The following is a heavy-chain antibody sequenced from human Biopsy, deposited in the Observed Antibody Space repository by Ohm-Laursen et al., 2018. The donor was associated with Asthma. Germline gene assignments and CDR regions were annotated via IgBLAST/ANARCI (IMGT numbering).Heavy chain of an antibody. Sequence: SQALSPPCTVSGGSISSGAYYWSWVRQPPGKGPEWIGYIYYIGSTYYNPSLKSRVAISLDTSKNQFSLKLSSVTAADTAVYFCARRGGVRRYFDYWGQGTLVTVSS. V-gene: IGHV4-30-4*01. CDR3: ARRGGVRRYFDY. J-gene: IGHJ4*02. D-gene: IGHD3-16*01. CDR1: GGSISSGAYY. CDR2: IYYIGST.